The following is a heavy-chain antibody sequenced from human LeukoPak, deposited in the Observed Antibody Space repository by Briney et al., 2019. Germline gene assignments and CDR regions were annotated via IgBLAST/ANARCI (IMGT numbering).Heavy chain of an antibody. V-gene: IGHV1-69*13. CDR3: ARNDYSPYYYHYGMDV. Sequence: ASVKVSCKASGGTFSSYAISWVRQAPGQGLEWMGGIIPIFGTANYAQKFQGRVTITADESTSTAYMELSSLRSEDTAVYYCARNDYSPYYYHYGMDVWGQGTTVTVSS. CDR1: GGTFSSYA. CDR2: IIPIFGTA. D-gene: IGHD4-11*01. J-gene: IGHJ6*02.